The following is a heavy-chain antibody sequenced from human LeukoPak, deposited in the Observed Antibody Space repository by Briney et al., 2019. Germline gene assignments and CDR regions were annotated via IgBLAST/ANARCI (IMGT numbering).Heavy chain of an antibody. J-gene: IGHJ4*02. D-gene: IGHD2/OR15-2a*01. Sequence: GGSLRLSCAASGFSFSSYSMNWVRQAPGKGLEWVSYISGSGNAKHYTDSVKGRFTISRDNAKNALYLQMNSLRAEDTAVYFCARDYVYAFDYWGQGTLVTVSS. CDR2: ISGSGNAK. CDR3: ARDYVYAFDY. V-gene: IGHV3-48*01. CDR1: GFSFSSYS.